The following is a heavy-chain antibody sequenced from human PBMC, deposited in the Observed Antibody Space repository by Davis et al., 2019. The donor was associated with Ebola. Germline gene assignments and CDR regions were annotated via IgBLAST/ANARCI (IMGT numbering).Heavy chain of an antibody. J-gene: IGHJ6*02. Sequence: SETLSLTCTVSGGSISSSSYYWGWIRQPPGKGLEWIGSIYYSGSTYYNPSLKSRVTISVDTSKNQFSLKLSSVTAADTAVYYCARDRQDQLLYRLNYGMDVWGQGTTVTVSS. V-gene: IGHV4-39*02. CDR2: IYYSGST. D-gene: IGHD2-2*02. CDR3: ARDRQDQLLYRLNYGMDV. CDR1: GGSISSSSYY.